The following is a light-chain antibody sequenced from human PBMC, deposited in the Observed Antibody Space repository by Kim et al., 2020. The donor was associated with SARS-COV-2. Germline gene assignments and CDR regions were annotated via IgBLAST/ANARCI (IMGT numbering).Light chain of an antibody. Sequence: QWVPISCTGGSSNNGAGYDVHGYKQVPGTPPQLLIYDNNNRPSGVPDRFSGSKSGTSASLAITGLQTEDEADYYCQSYDSSLSGNVFGAGTKVTVL. J-gene: IGLJ1*01. CDR3: QSYDSSLSGNV. CDR2: DNN. V-gene: IGLV1-40*01. CDR1: SSNNGAGYD.